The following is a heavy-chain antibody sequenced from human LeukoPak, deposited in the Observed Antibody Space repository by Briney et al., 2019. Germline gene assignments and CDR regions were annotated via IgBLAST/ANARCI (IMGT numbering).Heavy chain of an antibody. J-gene: IGHJ4*02. CDR1: GFTFSSYS. CDR3: ARAGWWEVRGDYFDY. V-gene: IGHV3-21*01. CDR2: ISSSSSYI. D-gene: IGHD1-26*01. Sequence: GGSLRLSCAASGFTFSSYSMNWVRQAPGKGLEWVSSISSSSSYIYYADSVKGRFTISRDNAKNSLYLQMNSLRAEDTAVYYCARAGWWEVRGDYFDYWGQGTLVTVSS.